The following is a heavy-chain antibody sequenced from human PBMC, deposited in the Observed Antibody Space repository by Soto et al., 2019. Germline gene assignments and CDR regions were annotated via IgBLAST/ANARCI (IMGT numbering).Heavy chain of an antibody. D-gene: IGHD6-25*01. CDR1: GYSFTSYW. V-gene: IGHV5-51*01. Sequence: GESLKISCKGSGYSFTSYWIGWVRQMPWKGLEWMGIIYPGDSDTRYSPSFQGQVTISADKSISTAYLQWSSLKASDTAMYYCARVAAAAGGYYYGMDVWGQGTTVTVSS. CDR3: ARVAAAAGGYYYGMDV. CDR2: IYPGDSDT. J-gene: IGHJ6*02.